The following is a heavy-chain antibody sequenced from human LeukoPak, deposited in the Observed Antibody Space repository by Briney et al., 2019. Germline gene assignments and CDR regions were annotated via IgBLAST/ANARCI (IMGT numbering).Heavy chain of an antibody. Sequence: GGSLRLSCAASGFTSSSYSMNWVRQAPGKGLEWVSCISSSSSYIYYADSVKGRFTISRDNAKNSLYLQMNSLRAEDTAVYYCARDLGGSSLDYYYYYMDVWGKGTTVTVSS. J-gene: IGHJ6*03. CDR2: ISSSSSYI. D-gene: IGHD6-13*01. CDR3: ARDLGGSSLDYYYYYMDV. V-gene: IGHV3-21*01. CDR1: GFTSSSYS.